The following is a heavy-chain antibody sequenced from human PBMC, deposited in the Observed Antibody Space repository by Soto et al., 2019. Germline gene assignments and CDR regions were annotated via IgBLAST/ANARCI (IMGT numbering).Heavy chain of an antibody. D-gene: IGHD4-4*01. V-gene: IGHV1-69*06. CDR3: ARATTGHSRGSAYYYYGMDV. CDR1: GGTFSNYG. J-gene: IGHJ6*02. Sequence: QVQLVQSGAEVKKPGSSVKVSCKASGGTFSNYGISWVRQVPGQGLEWMGGIIPFIGTANYAQKFQGRVTITAEKSTSTAYMEMSSLRSEDTAVDYCARATTGHSRGSAYYYYGMDVWGQGTTVTVSS. CDR2: IIPFIGTA.